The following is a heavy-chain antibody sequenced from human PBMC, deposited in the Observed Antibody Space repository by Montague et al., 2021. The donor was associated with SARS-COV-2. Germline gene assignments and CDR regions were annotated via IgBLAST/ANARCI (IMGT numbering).Heavy chain of an antibody. V-gene: IGHV4-4*07. J-gene: IGHJ4*02. CDR3: ARDRFDFGAGRTGTIDF. D-gene: IGHD3-10*01. Sequence: SETLSLTCSVSGDSITNHYWSWIRQPAGKGLEWIGRMHFTGKTNFSPFFSSRLTMSADTSTNQFYMKLTSVTAAATAIYFCARDRFDFGAGRTGTIDFWGQGTLVTVSS. CDR2: MHFTGKT. CDR1: GDSITNHY.